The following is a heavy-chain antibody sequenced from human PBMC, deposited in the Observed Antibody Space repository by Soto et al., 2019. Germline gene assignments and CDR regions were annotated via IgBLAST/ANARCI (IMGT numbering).Heavy chain of an antibody. CDR3: VRGGGGGLFDP. J-gene: IGHJ5*02. CDR1: GFILRNYW. CDR2: IKEDGSEK. V-gene: IGHV3-7*01. D-gene: IGHD2-15*01. Sequence: GGSLRLSCADSGFILRNYWMSWVRQAPGMGLQWVASIKEDGSEKYYADPVKGRFTISRDNAKRSLYLQMMSLTAEDTAIYYCVRGGGGGLFDPWGQGTMVTVSS.